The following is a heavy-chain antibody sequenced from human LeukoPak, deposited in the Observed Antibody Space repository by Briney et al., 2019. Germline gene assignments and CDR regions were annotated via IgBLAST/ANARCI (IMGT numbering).Heavy chain of an antibody. CDR3: ARGNYDFWSGYYHGGYYFDY. CDR1: GGTFSSYA. Sequence: AAVTVSCKASGGTFSSYAIGWVRQAPGQGLEWMGGIIPIYGTANYAQKFQGRVTITTDESTSTAYMELSSLRSEDTAVYYCARGNYDFWSGYYHGGYYFDYWGQGTLVTVSS. CDR2: IIPIYGTA. J-gene: IGHJ4*02. V-gene: IGHV1-69*05. D-gene: IGHD3-3*01.